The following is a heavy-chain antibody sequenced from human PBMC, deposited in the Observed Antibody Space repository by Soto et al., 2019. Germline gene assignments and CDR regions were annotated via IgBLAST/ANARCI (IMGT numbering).Heavy chain of an antibody. D-gene: IGHD6-6*01. CDR2: IRYDGNDK. CDR3: ARDRHSSSSGYFEY. CDR1: GFTFSSYG. Sequence: GGSLRLSCAASGFTFSSYGMHWVRQAPGKGLEWVAVIRYDGNDKYYADFVKGRFTISRDNAKNTVSLQMNSLRAEDTAVYYCARDRHSSSSGYFEYWGQGTLVTVSS. J-gene: IGHJ4*02. V-gene: IGHV3-33*01.